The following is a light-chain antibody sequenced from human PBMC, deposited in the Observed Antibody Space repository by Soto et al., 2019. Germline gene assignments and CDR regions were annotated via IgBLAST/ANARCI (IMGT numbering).Light chain of an antibody. CDR3: SSYAGSNIHYV. CDR2: EVS. Sequence: QSVLTQPASVSGSPGQSITISCTGTSSDVGGYNYVSWYQQHPGKAPKLIIYEVSKRPSGVPDRFSGSKSGSTASLTVSGLQAEDEADYYCSSYAGSNIHYVLGTGTKVTVL. CDR1: SSDVGGYNY. V-gene: IGLV2-8*01. J-gene: IGLJ1*01.